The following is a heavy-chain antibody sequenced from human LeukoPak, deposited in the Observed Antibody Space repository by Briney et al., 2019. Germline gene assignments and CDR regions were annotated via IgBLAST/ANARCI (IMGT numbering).Heavy chain of an antibody. J-gene: IGHJ4*02. D-gene: IGHD3-10*01. Sequence: GGSLRLSCAASGFTFSSYEMNWVRQAPGKGLEWVSYISSSGSTIYYADSVKGRFTISRDNAKNSLYLQMNSLRAEDTAVYYCARGHGSGSYDYWGQGTLVTVSS. V-gene: IGHV3-48*03. CDR1: GFTFSSYE. CDR3: ARGHGSGSYDY. CDR2: ISSSGSTI.